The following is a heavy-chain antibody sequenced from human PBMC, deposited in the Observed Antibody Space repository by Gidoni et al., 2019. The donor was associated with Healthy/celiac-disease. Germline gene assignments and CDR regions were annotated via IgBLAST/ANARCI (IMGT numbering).Heavy chain of an antibody. Sequence: EVQLVESGGGLIQPGGSLRLSCAASGFTASSTYMSWVRQAPGKGLEWVSVLYSGCSTYYADSVKGRFTISRDNSKNTLYLQMNSLRAEDTAVYYCAREEWFGEYGVPRGMDVWGQGTTVTVSS. J-gene: IGHJ6*02. V-gene: IGHV3-53*01. CDR3: AREEWFGEYGVPRGMDV. D-gene: IGHD3-10*01. CDR2: LYSGCST. CDR1: GFTASSTY.